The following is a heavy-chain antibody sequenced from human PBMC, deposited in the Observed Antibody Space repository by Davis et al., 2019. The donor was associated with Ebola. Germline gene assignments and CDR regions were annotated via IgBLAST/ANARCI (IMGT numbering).Heavy chain of an antibody. J-gene: IGHJ4*02. CDR2: INHSGST. Sequence: SETLSLTCAVYGGSFSGYHWSWIRQPPGKGLEWIGEINHSGSTNYNPSLKSRVTISVDTSKNQFSLKLSSVTAADTAVYYCARFRNLARWQSDYWGQGTLVTVSS. V-gene: IGHV4-34*01. CDR3: ARFRNLARWQSDY. CDR1: GGSFSGYH. D-gene: IGHD5-24*01.